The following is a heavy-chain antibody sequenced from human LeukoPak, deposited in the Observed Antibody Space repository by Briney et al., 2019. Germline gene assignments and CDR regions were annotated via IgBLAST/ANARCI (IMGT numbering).Heavy chain of an antibody. D-gene: IGHD2-21*02. J-gene: IGHJ4*02. V-gene: IGHV4-61*02. CDR1: GGSISSGSYY. CDR2: IYTSGST. CDR3: ARAASVTAIYFDY. Sequence: SETLSLTCTVSGGSISSGSYYWCWIRPPAGKGLEWIGRIYTSGSTNYNPSLKSRVTISVDTSKNQFSLKLSSVTAADTAVYYCARAASVTAIYFDYWGQGTLVTVSS.